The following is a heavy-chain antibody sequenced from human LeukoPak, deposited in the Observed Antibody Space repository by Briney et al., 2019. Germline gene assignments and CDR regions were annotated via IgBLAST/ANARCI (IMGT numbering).Heavy chain of an antibody. Sequence: GGSLGLSCAASGFTFSFSAMSWVRQAPGKGLEWVSSISGSGGSTYHAASVKGRFTISRDNSKNTLYLQMNSLRAEDTAVYYCANGGLWLPTRSDWGQGTLVTVST. CDR3: ANGGLWLPTRSD. CDR1: GFTFSFSA. J-gene: IGHJ4*02. D-gene: IGHD5-18*01. V-gene: IGHV3-23*01. CDR2: ISGSGGST.